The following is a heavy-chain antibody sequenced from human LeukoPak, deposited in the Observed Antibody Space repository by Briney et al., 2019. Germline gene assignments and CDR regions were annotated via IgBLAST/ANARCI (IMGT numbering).Heavy chain of an antibody. CDR1: GFTFSSYG. CDR3: AREEVKSFDN. Sequence: PGRSLRLSCAASGFTFSSYGMHWARQAPGKGLEWVASINHNGNVNYYVDSVKGRFTISRDNAKNSLYLQMNNLRVEDTAVYFCAREEVKSFDNWGQGTLVTVSS. V-gene: IGHV3-7*03. J-gene: IGHJ4*02. CDR2: INHNGNVN.